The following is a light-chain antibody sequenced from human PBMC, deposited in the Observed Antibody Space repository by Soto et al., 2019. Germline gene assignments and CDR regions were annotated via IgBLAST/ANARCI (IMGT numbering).Light chain of an antibody. V-gene: IGLV1-40*01. CDR2: GDS. J-gene: IGLJ1*01. CDR3: QSYDSSLSGYV. CDR1: SSNIGAGYD. Sequence: QSVLTQAPSVSGAPGQRVTISCTGGSSNIGAGYDVHWYQQLPGTAPKLLIYGDSNRPSGVPDRFSGSKSGASASLAITGLQAEDEGDYYCQSYDSSLSGYVFGTGTKLTVL.